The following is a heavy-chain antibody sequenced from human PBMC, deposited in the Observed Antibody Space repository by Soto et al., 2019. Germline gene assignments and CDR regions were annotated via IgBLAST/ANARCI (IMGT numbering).Heavy chain of an antibody. CDR2: IIPLFATP. V-gene: IGHV1-69*13. CDR1: GGTFNKYS. D-gene: IGHD3-22*01. CDR3: ARQFDNDRSGYYYAY. J-gene: IGHJ4*02. Sequence: SVKVSCKASGGTFNKYSIDWVRQAPGQGPEWVGGIIPLFATPNYAQKFQGRVTITADEVTNTVYMDLRSLTSEDTGVYYCARQFDNDRSGYYYAYWGQGTQVTVSS.